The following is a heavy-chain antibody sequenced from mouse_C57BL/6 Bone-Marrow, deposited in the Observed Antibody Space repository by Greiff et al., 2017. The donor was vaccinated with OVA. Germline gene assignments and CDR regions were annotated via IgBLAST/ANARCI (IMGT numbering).Heavy chain of an antibody. J-gene: IGHJ3*01. CDR2: IRNKANNHAK. Sequence: EVQLVESGGGLVQPGGSMKLSCAASGFTFSDAWMDWVRQSPEKGLEWVADIRNKANNHAKYYAESVKGRFTISRDDSKSSVYLQMNSLRAEDTGIYYCTRPYDYDKAFAYWGQGTRVTVAA. D-gene: IGHD2-4*01. CDR3: TRPYDYDKAFAY. CDR1: GFTFSDAW. V-gene: IGHV6-6*01.